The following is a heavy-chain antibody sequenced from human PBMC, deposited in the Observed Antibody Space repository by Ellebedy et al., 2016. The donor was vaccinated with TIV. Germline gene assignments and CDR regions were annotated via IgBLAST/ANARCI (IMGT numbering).Heavy chain of an antibody. D-gene: IGHD7-27*01. V-gene: IGHV1-18*01. Sequence: AASVKVSCKASGYTFTNYGLIWVRQHPGQRLAGRGWISTYNGDTKYAQTLQGSVSMTTDTSTNKAYMELRSLRSDDTAVYYCVHTGDRGIWGQGTMVTVSS. CDR3: VHTGDRGI. CDR1: GYTFTNYG. CDR2: ISTYNGDT. J-gene: IGHJ3*02.